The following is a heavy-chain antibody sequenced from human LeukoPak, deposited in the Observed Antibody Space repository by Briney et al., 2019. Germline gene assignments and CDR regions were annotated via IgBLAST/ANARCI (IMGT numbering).Heavy chain of an antibody. D-gene: IGHD4-11*01. Sequence: SETLSLACTVSGGSINSDYWSWIRQPPGKGLEWIGYIYYSGRTYYNPSLKSRITTSVDTSKNQFSLKLSSVTAADTAVYYCARGFYSPHYWGQGTLVSVSS. CDR3: ARGFYSPHY. CDR2: IYYSGRT. J-gene: IGHJ4*02. V-gene: IGHV4-59*01. CDR1: GGSINSDY.